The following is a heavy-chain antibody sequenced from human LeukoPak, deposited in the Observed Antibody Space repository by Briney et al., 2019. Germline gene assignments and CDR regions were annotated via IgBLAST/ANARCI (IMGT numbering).Heavy chain of an antibody. CDR1: GFTFSSYW. Sequence: PGGSLRLSCAASGFTFSSYWMTWIRQPPGKGLEWIGEINHSGSTNYNPSLKSRVTISVDTSKNQFSLKLSSVTAADTAVYYCARGKERWLQSFDYWGQGTLVTVSS. J-gene: IGHJ4*02. V-gene: IGHV4-34*01. D-gene: IGHD5-24*01. CDR2: INHSGST. CDR3: ARGKERWLQSFDY.